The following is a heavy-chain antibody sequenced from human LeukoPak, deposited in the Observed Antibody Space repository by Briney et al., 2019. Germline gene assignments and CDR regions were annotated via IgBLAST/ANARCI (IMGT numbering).Heavy chain of an antibody. Sequence: SETLSLTCTVSGGSISSSSYYWGWIRQPPGKGLEWIGSIYYSGSTYYNPSLKSRVTISVDTSKNQFSLKLSSVTAADTAVNYCARHSGGWELPNFDYWGQGTLVTVSS. D-gene: IGHD1-26*01. CDR2: IYYSGST. CDR1: GGSISSSSYY. J-gene: IGHJ4*02. V-gene: IGHV4-39*01. CDR3: ARHSGGWELPNFDY.